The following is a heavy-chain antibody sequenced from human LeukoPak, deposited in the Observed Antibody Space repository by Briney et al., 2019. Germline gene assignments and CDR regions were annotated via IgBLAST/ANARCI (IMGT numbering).Heavy chain of an antibody. V-gene: IGHV3-33*01. CDR2: IWYDGSNK. Sequence: GGSLRLSCAASGFTFSSYGMHWVRQAPGKGLEWVAVIWYDGSNKYYADSVKGRFTFSRDNSKNTLYLQMNNLRAEDTAVYYCARDGSSGRGYYYYYGMDVWGEGTTVTVSS. CDR3: ARDGSSGRGYYYYYGMDV. D-gene: IGHD1-26*01. J-gene: IGHJ6*04. CDR1: GFTFSSYG.